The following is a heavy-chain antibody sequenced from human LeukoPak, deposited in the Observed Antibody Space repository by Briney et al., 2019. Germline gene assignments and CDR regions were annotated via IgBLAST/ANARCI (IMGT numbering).Heavy chain of an antibody. D-gene: IGHD3-22*01. Sequence: GGSLRLSCAPSGFTFSSYAMSWVRQAPGKGLEWVAVISGGGSGTYYADSVRGRLTISRDNSKNTVYLQMNSLRAEDTAIYYCAKAVGSSGYFSRDAFDIWGQGTTVTVSS. CDR2: ISGGGSGT. J-gene: IGHJ3*02. CDR3: AKAVGSSGYFSRDAFDI. CDR1: GFTFSSYA. V-gene: IGHV3-23*01.